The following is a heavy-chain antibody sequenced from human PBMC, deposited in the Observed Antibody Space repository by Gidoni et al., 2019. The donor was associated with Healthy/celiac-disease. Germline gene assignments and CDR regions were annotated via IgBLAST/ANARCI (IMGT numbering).Heavy chain of an antibody. D-gene: IGHD3-9*01. CDR3: AREDILTGYPREGAFDI. J-gene: IGHJ3*02. CDR2: ISYDGSNK. V-gene: IGHV3-30-3*01. CDR1: GFTFSSYA. Sequence: QVQLVESGGGVVQPGRSLTLSCADSGFTFSSYAMHWVRQAPGKGLEGVAFISYDGSNKYYADSVKGRFTISRDNSKNTLYLQMNSLRAEDTAVYYCAREDILTGYPREGAFDIWGQGTMVTVSS.